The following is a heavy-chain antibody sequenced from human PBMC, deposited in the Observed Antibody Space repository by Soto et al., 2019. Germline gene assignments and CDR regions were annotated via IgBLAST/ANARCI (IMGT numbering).Heavy chain of an antibody. Sequence: QVQLVQSGAEVKKPGASVTVSCKASGYTFTSYGISWVRQAPGQGLEWMGWISAYNGNTNYAQKLQGRVTMTTDTSTSTAHMELRSLRSDDTDVYYCARDLRAIQLGCDAFYIWGQGTMVTVSS. J-gene: IGHJ3*02. CDR3: ARDLRAIQLGCDAFYI. CDR1: GYTFTSYG. D-gene: IGHD5-18*01. CDR2: ISAYNGNT. V-gene: IGHV1-18*01.